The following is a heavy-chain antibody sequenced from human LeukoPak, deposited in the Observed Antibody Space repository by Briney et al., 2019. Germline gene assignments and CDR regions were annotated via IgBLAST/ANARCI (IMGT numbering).Heavy chain of an antibody. J-gene: IGHJ4*02. V-gene: IGHV3-23*01. D-gene: IGHD3-9*01. Sequence: PGASLRLYCAASGFTFSNYAMSWVRQAPGKGLEWVSALVGSGGGTYYADSVKGRFTISRDNSKNTLFLQMNSLRVEDTALYYCSKWGDYDVLTGYYDSDFWGQGTLVTVSS. CDR1: GFTFSNYA. CDR2: LVGSGGGT. CDR3: SKWGDYDVLTGYYDSDF.